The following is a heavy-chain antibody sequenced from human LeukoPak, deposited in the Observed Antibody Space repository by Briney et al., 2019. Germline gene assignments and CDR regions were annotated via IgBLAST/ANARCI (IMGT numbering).Heavy chain of an antibody. D-gene: IGHD2-21*02. CDR3: ARDAPEYCGGDCYPF. CDR2: INPSGGST. J-gene: IGHJ4*02. V-gene: IGHV1-46*01. CDR1: GYTFTSYY. Sequence: GASVMVSCKASGYTFTSYYMHWVRQAPGQGLEWMGIINPSGGSTSYAQKFQGRVTMTRETSTSTVYMELSSLRSEDTAVYYCARDAPEYCGGDCYPFWGQGTLVTVSS.